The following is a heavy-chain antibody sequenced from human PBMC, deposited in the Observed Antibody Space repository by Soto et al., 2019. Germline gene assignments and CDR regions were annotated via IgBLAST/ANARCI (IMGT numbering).Heavy chain of an antibody. D-gene: IGHD2-15*01. V-gene: IGHV3-30*18. CDR3: AKDEGGGSCLDY. CDR1: GFTFSSYG. CDR2: ISYDGSNK. J-gene: IGHJ4*02. Sequence: QVQLVESGGGVVQPGRSLRLSCAASGFTFSSYGMHWVRQAPGKGLEWVAVISYDGSNKYYADSVKGRFTISRDNSKNTLYLQMHSLRAEDTAVYYCAKDEGGGSCLDYWGQGTLVTVSS.